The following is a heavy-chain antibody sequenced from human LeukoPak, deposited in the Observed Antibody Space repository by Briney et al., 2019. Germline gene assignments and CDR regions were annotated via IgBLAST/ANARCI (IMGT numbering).Heavy chain of an antibody. CDR3: TRTWPGNTCFNF. CDR1: GFNFNDAW. Sequence: PGGSLRLSCATSGFNFNDAWMNWVRQAPGKGLEWLGRIKSISYGGTIDYAAPVKGRFTISRDDSKNTLYLQMDSLETEDTAIYYCTRTWPGNTCFNFWGQGTLVTVSS. CDR2: IKSISYGGTI. J-gene: IGHJ4*02. D-gene: IGHD1-7*01. V-gene: IGHV3-15*01.